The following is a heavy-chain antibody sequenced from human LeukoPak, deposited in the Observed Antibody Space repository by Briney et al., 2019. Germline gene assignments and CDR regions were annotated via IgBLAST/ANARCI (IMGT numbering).Heavy chain of an antibody. CDR2: INPNSGGT. Sequence: GASVNVSCKASGYTFTGYYMHWVRQAPGQGLEWMGWINPNSGGTNYAQKFQGRVTMTRDTSISTAYMELSRLRSDDTAVYYCARSGSSGARAHFQHWGQGTLVTVSS. D-gene: IGHD6-19*01. CDR3: ARSGSSGARAHFQH. V-gene: IGHV1-2*02. J-gene: IGHJ1*01. CDR1: GYTFTGYY.